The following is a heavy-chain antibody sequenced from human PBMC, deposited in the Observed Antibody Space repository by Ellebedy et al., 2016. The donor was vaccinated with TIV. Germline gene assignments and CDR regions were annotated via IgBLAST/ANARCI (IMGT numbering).Heavy chain of an antibody. CDR2: ISGGGGST. V-gene: IGHV3-23*01. D-gene: IGHD3-10*01. CDR1: GFTFSSYA. Sequence: GESLKISCAASGFTFSSYAMSWVRQAPGKGLEWVSAISGGGGSTYYADSVKGRFTISRDNYKNTLYLQMNSLRAEDTAVYYCAKDQEFYYGSGSNFDSWGQGTLVTVSS. J-gene: IGHJ4*02. CDR3: AKDQEFYYGSGSNFDS.